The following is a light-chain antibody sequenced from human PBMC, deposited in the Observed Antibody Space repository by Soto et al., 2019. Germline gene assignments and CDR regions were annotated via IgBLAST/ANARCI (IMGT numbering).Light chain of an antibody. CDR1: QSISNW. CDR2: KAS. J-gene: IGKJ2*01. Sequence: DIQMTQSPSTLSASVGDRVTITCRASQSISNWLAWYQQKPGKAPKLLIYKASNLESGVPSRFSGSGSGTEFTLTISSLQPDDFATYYCQQHNSSFGQGTKVEIK. CDR3: QQHNSS. V-gene: IGKV1-5*03.